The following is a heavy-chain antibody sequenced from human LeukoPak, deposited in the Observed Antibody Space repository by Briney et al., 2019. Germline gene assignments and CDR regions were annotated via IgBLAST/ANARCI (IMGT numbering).Heavy chain of an antibody. J-gene: IGHJ4*02. D-gene: IGHD3-10*01. CDR1: GGSVSSGSYY. CDR2: VHHSGGA. Sequence: SETLSLTCTVSGGSVSSGSYYWSWIRQPPGKELEWIGEVHHSGGANYNPSLKSRVTISADRSNNRFSLSLNSVTAADTAVFYCARGEEYGSGTVHFDYWGQGILVTVSS. CDR3: ARGEEYGSGTVHFDY. V-gene: IGHV4-61*01.